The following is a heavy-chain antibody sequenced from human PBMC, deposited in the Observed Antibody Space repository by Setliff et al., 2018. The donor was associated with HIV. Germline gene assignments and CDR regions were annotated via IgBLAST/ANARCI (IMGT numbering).Heavy chain of an antibody. J-gene: IGHJ4*02. D-gene: IGHD1-26*01. CDR2: IYPGXXQT. V-gene: IGHV5-51*01. CDR1: GYTFSSYW. CDR3: VRHXTXXRWAYFDN. Sequence: GESLKISCQGSGYTFSSYWIXXXXXXXXXXLEWVGIIYPGXXQTVYXPSFQGQVTISXXXSISTXYLQWSSLKASDTAIYFCVRHXTXXRWAYFDNWGKGTLVTVXS.